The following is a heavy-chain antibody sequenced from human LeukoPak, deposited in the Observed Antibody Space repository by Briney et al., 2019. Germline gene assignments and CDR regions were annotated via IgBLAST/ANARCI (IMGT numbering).Heavy chain of an antibody. CDR3: ARDLPFDY. CDR2: ISSSSTI. J-gene: IGHJ4*02. V-gene: IGHV3-48*02. Sequence: GGSLRLSCAASGFTFSSYSMNWVRQAPGKGLEWVSYISSSSTIYYADSVKGRFTISRDNAKNSLYLQMNSLRDEDTAVYYCARDLPFDYWGQGTLVTVSS. CDR1: GFTFSSYS.